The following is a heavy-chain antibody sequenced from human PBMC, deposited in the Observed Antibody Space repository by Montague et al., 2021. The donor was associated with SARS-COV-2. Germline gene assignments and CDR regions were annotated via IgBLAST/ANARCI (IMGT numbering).Heavy chain of an antibody. V-gene: IGHV4-4*02. Sequence: SETLSLTCVVYLHCRSPGNRWPWVRLPPGTRLAWAGEISHTGCTKYKPSLKSRVSMSVDKSWNQFSLRLTSVTAADTAIYYRARKGSGRSDLAYWGQRTLVTVSS. CDR2: ISHTGCT. J-gene: IGHJ4*02. CDR1: LHCRSPGNR. D-gene: IGHD1-26*01. CDR3: ARKGSGRSDLAY.